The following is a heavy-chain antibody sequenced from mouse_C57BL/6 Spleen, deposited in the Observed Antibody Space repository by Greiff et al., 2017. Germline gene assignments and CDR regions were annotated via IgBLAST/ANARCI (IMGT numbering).Heavy chain of an antibody. CDR3: AVYYGSSYPWFAY. CDR1: GYTFTDYN. CDR2: INPNNGGT. D-gene: IGHD1-1*01. J-gene: IGHJ3*01. V-gene: IGHV1-18*01. Sequence: VQLKQSGPELVKPGASVKIPCKASGYTFTDYNMDWVKQSHGKSLEWIGDINPNNGGTIYNQKFKGKATLTVDKSSSTAYMELRSLTSEDTAVYYCAVYYGSSYPWFAYWGQGTLVTVSA.